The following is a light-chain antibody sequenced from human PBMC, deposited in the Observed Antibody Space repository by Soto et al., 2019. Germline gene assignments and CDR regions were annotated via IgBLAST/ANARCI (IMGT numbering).Light chain of an antibody. V-gene: IGLV2-11*01. CDR3: CSYAGSYTV. CDR1: SSDVGGYNY. J-gene: IGLJ2*01. CDR2: DVT. Sequence: QSALTQPRSVSGSPGQSVTISCTGTSSDVGGYNYVSWYQQHPGKAPKLMIYDVTKRPSGVADRFSGSKSGNTASLTISGLQAEDEADYYCCSYAGSYTVFGGGTKLTVL.